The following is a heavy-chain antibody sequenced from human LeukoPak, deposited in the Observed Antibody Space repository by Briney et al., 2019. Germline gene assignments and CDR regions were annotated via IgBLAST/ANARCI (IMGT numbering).Heavy chain of an antibody. CDR3: ARGGVDTAMATADWFDS. D-gene: IGHD5-18*01. J-gene: IGHJ5*01. CDR1: GGTFSSYA. Sequence: ASVKVSCKASGGTFSSYAISWVRQARGQGLEWMGGIIPIFGTANYAQKFQGRVTITADKSTSTAYMELSSLRSEDTAVYYCARGGVDTAMATADWFDSWGQGTLVTVSS. CDR2: IIPIFGTA. V-gene: IGHV1-69*06.